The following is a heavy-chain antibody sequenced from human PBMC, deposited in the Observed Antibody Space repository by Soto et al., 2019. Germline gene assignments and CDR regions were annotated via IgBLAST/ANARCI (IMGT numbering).Heavy chain of an antibody. D-gene: IGHD3-10*01. CDR1: GFTFSSYS. CDR2: ISSSSSTI. CDR3: ARDRREYYYGSGSSRFDY. Sequence: PGGSLRLSCAASGFTFSSYSMNWVRQAPGKGLEWVSYISSSSSTIYYADSVKGRFTISRDNAKNSLYLQMNSLRDEDTAVYYCARDRREYYYGSGSSRFDYWGQGTLVTVSS. J-gene: IGHJ4*02. V-gene: IGHV3-48*02.